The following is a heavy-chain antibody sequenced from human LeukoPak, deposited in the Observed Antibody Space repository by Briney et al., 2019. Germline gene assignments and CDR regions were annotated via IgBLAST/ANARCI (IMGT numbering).Heavy chain of an antibody. CDR3: ARDLRPYSSGWYYFDS. J-gene: IGHJ4*02. D-gene: IGHD6-19*01. Sequence: GASVKVSCKASGYTFTTYGISWVRQAPGHGLEWMGWITAYNGNTNYAQKVQGRVTMTTDTSTSTAYMELRSLRSDNTAVYYCARDLRPYSSGWYYFDSWGQGTLVSVSS. CDR1: GYTFTTYG. V-gene: IGHV1-18*01. CDR2: ITAYNGNT.